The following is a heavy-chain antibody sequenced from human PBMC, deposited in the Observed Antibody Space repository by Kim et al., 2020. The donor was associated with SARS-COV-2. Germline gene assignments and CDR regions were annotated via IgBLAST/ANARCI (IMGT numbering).Heavy chain of an antibody. CDR2: IYYSGSS. CDR1: GGSISSSGCY. D-gene: IGHD3-22*01. J-gene: IGHJ4*02. CDR3: ASLLYYYDSSGYHSYYFDY. Sequence: SETLSLTCTVSGGSISSSGCYWNWIRQHPGKGLEWVGYIYYSGSSNYNPSLKSRVTISVDTSKNQFSLKLSSVTAADTAVYYCASLLYYYDSSGYHSYYFDYWGQGTLVTVSS. V-gene: IGHV4-31*03.